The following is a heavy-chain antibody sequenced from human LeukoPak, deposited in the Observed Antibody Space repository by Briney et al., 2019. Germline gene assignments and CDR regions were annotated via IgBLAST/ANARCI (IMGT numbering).Heavy chain of an antibody. CDR3: ARARMDCSGGICYSSYSDY. Sequence: SETLSLTCAVYGASFSGYYWTGIRQPPGKGREWIGETYHNGSTDYNPSLTSRVTISVDPSKNQFSLKVTSVTAAETAVYFCARARMDCSGGICYSSYSDYWGQGTLVTVSS. CDR1: GASFSGYY. J-gene: IGHJ4*02. D-gene: IGHD2-15*01. CDR2: TYHNGST. V-gene: IGHV4-34*01.